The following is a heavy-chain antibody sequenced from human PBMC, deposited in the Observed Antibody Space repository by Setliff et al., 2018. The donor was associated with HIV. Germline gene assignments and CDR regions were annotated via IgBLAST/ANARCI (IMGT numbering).Heavy chain of an antibody. CDR3: GRYEQRYNSGLDP. V-gene: IGHV3-33*08. CDR2: IWFDGGVQ. D-gene: IGHD6-19*01. J-gene: IGHJ5*02. CDR1: GFTFSSSA. Sequence: PGGSLRLSCVASGFTFSSSAMTWVRQAPGKGLEWVASIWFDGGVQYADAVKGRFTISRDNSQNTVVRQMNSLRVEDTAAYYCGRYEQRYNSGLDPWGQGTLVTVSS.